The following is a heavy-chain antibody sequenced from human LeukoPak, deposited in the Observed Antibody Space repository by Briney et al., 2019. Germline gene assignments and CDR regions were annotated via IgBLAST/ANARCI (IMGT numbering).Heavy chain of an antibody. CDR2: ISGSGGIT. Sequence: PGGSLRLSCAASGFTFSSHGMSWVRQAPGKGLEWASGISGSGGITYYADSVKGRFTISRDNAKNTLYLQMNSLRAEDTAVYYCARGADTGYSSDSWGQGTLVTVSS. D-gene: IGHD6-19*01. CDR3: ARGADTGYSSDS. CDR1: GFTFSSHG. V-gene: IGHV3-23*01. J-gene: IGHJ5*02.